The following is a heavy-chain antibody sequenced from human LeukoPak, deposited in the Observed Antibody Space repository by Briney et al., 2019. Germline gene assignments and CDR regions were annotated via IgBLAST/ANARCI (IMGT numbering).Heavy chain of an antibody. V-gene: IGHV3-30*02. CDR3: AKGMYSSSALDAFDI. Sequence: GGSLRLSCAASGFTFSSYGMHWVRQAPGKGLEWVAFIRYDGSNKYYADSVKGRFTISRDNSKNTLYLQMNSVRAEDTAVYYCAKGMYSSSALDAFDIWGQGTMVTVSS. CDR1: GFTFSSYG. J-gene: IGHJ3*02. D-gene: IGHD6-6*01. CDR2: IRYDGSNK.